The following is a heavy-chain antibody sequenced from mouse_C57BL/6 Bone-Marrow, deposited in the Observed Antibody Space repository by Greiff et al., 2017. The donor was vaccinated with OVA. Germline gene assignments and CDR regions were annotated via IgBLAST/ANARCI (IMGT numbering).Heavy chain of an antibody. CDR3: ARGWLLQD. D-gene: IGHD2-3*01. CDR2: IDPSDSYT. J-gene: IGHJ3*01. Sequence: QVQLQQPGAELVRPGTSVKLSCKASGYTFTSYWMHWVKQRPGQGLEWIGVIDPSDSYTNYNQKFKGKATLTVDTSSSTAYMQLSSLTSEDSAVYYRARGWLLQDWGQGTLVTVSA. V-gene: IGHV1-59*01. CDR1: GYTFTSYW.